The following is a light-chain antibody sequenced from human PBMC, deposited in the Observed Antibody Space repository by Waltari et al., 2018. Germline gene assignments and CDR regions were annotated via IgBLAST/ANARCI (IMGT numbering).Light chain of an antibody. CDR2: GAS. CDR3: QQYNNWPLT. J-gene: IGKJ4*01. CDR1: QSVSST. V-gene: IGKV3-15*01. Sequence: EIVMTQSPATLCVAPGERATLSCRASQSVSSTLAWYQQKPGQAPRLLIYGASTRATGIPARFRGSGSGTEFTLTISSMQSEDFAVYYCQQYNNWPLTFGGGTKVEIK.